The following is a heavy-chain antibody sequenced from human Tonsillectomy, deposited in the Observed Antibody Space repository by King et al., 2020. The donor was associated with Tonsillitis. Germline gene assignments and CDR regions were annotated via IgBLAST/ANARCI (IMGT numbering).Heavy chain of an antibody. V-gene: IGHV3-30-3*01. CDR2: ISFDGSNK. D-gene: IGHD4-17*01. CDR1: GFTFSSYA. J-gene: IGHJ6*02. CDR3: ARRDGALDYYYYGMDV. Sequence: QLVQSGGGVVQPGRSLRLSCAASGFTFSSYAMHWVRQAPGKGLEWVALISFDGSNKEYADSAKGRFTISGDNSKNRLYLQMNSLRAEDTAVYYCARRDGALDYYYYGMDVWGQGTTVTVSS.